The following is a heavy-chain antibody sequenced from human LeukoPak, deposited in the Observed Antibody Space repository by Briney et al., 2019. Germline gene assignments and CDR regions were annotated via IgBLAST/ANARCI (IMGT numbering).Heavy chain of an antibody. J-gene: IGHJ4*02. CDR2: ISAYNGNT. D-gene: IGHD2-2*01. CDR1: GYTFTSYG. CDR3: ARGIVVVPAAPPGVYYFDY. V-gene: IGHV1-18*04. Sequence: ASVKVSCKASGYTFTSYGISWVRQAPGQGLEWMGWISAYNGNTNYAPKLQGRVTMTTDTSTSTAYMELRSLRSDDTAVYYCARGIVVVPAAPPGVYYFDYWGQGTLVTVSS.